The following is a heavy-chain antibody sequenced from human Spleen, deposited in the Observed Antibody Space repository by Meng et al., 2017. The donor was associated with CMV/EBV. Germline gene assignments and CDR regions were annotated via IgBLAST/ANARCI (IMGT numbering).Heavy chain of an antibody. CDR3: AKEGVAYCGGECYSDS. D-gene: IGHD2-21*01. Sequence: FNSHGVSWVRQAPGQGLEWLGWISGYNTNTKYAQKVQDRVTMTTDTSTRTAYMELRRLRSDDTAVYYCAKEGVAYCGGECYSDSWGQGTLVTVSS. V-gene: IGHV1-18*01. CDR2: ISGYNTNT. CDR1: FNSHG. J-gene: IGHJ5*01.